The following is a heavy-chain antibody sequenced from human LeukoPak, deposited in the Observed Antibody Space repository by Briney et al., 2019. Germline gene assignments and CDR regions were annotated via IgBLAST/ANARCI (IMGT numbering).Heavy chain of an antibody. D-gene: IGHD3-22*01. CDR2: INPNSGGT. CDR1: GYTFTGYY. J-gene: IGHJ4*02. Sequence: ASVKVSCKASGYTFTGYYMHWVRQAPGQGLEWMGWINPNSGGTNYAQKLQGRVTMTRDTSISTAYMELSRLRSDDTAVYYCARDFRSRSSGYYVLGYWGQGTLVTVSS. CDR3: ARDFRSRSSGYYVLGY. V-gene: IGHV1-2*02.